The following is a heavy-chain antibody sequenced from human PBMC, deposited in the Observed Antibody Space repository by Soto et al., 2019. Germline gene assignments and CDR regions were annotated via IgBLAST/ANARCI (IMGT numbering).Heavy chain of an antibody. V-gene: IGHV6-1*01. CDR3: ARGIAVAGFSNYYYGMDV. Sequence: SQTLSLPCAISGDRVSSNSAAWNWIRPSPSRGLEWLGRTYYRSKWYNDYAVSVKSRITINPDTSKNQFSLQLNSVTPEDTAVYYCARGIAVAGFSNYYYGMDVWGQGTTVTVSS. CDR1: GDRVSSNSAA. J-gene: IGHJ6*02. D-gene: IGHD6-19*01. CDR2: TYYRSKWYN.